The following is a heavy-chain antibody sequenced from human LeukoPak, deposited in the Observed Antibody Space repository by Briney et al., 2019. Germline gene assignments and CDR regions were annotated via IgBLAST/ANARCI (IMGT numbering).Heavy chain of an antibody. CDR2: ISTSGNNR. CDR1: GFNFNEYY. D-gene: IGHD4-11*01. V-gene: IGHV3-11*01. Sequence: GGSLRLSCAASGFNFNEYYMTWIRQTPGKGLEWLADISTSGNNRYYADSVKGRFTISRDNSKNTLYLQMNSLRAEDTAVYYCAKLYSNYLNWFDPWGQGTLVTVSS. J-gene: IGHJ5*02. CDR3: AKLYSNYLNWFDP.